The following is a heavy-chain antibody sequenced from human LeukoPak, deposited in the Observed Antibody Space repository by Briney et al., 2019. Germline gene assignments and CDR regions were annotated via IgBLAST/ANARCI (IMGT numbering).Heavy chain of an antibody. Sequence: SQTLSLTCTVSGGSIINDAYYWSWIRQHPGKGLEWIGKIYFSGTTYYNPSLESRVSISKDTSKNQFSLKLSSVTAADTAVYYCAREALLYGDYVGAYDIWGQGTMVTVSS. CDR3: AREALLYGDYVGAYDI. CDR2: IYFSGTT. D-gene: IGHD4-17*01. J-gene: IGHJ3*02. V-gene: IGHV4-31*03. CDR1: GGSIINDAYY.